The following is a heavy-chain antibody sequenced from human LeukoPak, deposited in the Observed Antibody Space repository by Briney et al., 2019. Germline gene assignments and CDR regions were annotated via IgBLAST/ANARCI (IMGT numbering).Heavy chain of an antibody. Sequence: QPGGSLRLSCAASGFTFSSYSMNWVRQAPGKGLEWVSYISSSSSTIYYADSVKGRFTICRDNAKNSLYLQMNSLRAEDTAVYYCARDQEQWLGGYFDYWGQGTLVTVSS. J-gene: IGHJ4*02. CDR3: ARDQEQWLGGYFDY. CDR2: ISSSSSTI. CDR1: GFTFSSYS. V-gene: IGHV3-48*01. D-gene: IGHD6-19*01.